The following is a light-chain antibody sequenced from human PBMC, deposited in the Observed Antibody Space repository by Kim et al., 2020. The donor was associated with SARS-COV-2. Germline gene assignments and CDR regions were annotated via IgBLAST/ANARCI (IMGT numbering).Light chain of an antibody. J-gene: IGLJ3*02. Sequence: SVKLTCTLSSGHRSYAIAWHQQQPEKGPRYLMKLNCDGSHSKGDGIPDRFSGSSSGAERYLTISSLQSEDEADYYCQTWGTGIHWVFGGGTKLTVL. CDR2: LNCDGSH. CDR1: SGHRSYA. V-gene: IGLV4-69*01. CDR3: QTWGTGIHWV.